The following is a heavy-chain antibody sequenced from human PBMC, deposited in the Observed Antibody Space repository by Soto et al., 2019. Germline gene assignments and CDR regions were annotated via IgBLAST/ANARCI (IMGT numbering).Heavy chain of an antibody. CDR2: IYYSGST. J-gene: IGHJ4*02. V-gene: IGHV4-59*11. CDR3: ARESTNWLLDY. CDR1: GGSISSHY. Sequence: SETLSLTCSVSGGSISSHYWSWIRQPPGKGLEWIGYIYYSGSTNYNPSLKSRVTISIDTSKNQLSLKLSSVTAADTAVYYCARESTNWLLDYWGQGTLVTVSS. D-gene: IGHD5-18*01.